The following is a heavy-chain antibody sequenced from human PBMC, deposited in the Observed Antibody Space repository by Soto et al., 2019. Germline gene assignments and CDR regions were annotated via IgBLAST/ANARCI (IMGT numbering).Heavy chain of an antibody. V-gene: IGHV4-34*01. J-gene: IGHJ6*02. D-gene: IGHD5-12*01. Sequence: SETLSLTCAVYGGSFSGYYWSWIRQPPGKGLEWIGEINHSGSTNYNPSLKSRVTISVDTSKNQFSLKLSSVTAADTAVYYCARVSWIYYYGMDVWGQGTTVTVSS. CDR2: INHSGST. CDR3: ARVSWIYYYGMDV. CDR1: GGSFSGYY.